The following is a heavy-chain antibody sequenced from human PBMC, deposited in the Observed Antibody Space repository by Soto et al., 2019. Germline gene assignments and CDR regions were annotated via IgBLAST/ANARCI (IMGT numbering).Heavy chain of an antibody. V-gene: IGHV3-30*18. J-gene: IGHJ4*02. Sequence: PGGSLRLSCAASGFTFSSYGMHWVRQAPGKGLEWVAVISYDGSNKYYADSVKGRFTISRDNSKNTLYLQMNSLRAEDTAVYYCAKDLSAALETFDYWGQGTLVTVSS. D-gene: IGHD6-13*01. CDR1: GFTFSSYG. CDR2: ISYDGSNK. CDR3: AKDLSAALETFDY.